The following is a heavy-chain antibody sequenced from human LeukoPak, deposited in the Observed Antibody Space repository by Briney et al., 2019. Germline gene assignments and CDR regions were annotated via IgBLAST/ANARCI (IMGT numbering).Heavy chain of an antibody. CDR2: ISSSSSYI. V-gene: IGHV3-21*01. CDR1: GFTFSSYS. CDR3: ARDLYYYDSSGFVSDY. Sequence: GGSLRLSCAASGFTFSSYSMNWVRQAPGKGLEWVSSISSSSSYIYYADSVKGRFTISRDNAKNSLHLQMNSLRAEDTAVYYCARDLYYYDSSGFVSDYWGQGTLVTVSS. D-gene: IGHD3-22*01. J-gene: IGHJ4*02.